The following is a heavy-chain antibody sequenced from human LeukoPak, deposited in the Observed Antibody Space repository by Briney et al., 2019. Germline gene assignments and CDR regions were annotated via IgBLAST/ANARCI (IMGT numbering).Heavy chain of an antibody. V-gene: IGHV4-34*01. CDR3: ARKEGGQLVNTRRWFDP. CDR2: INHSGST. J-gene: IGHJ5*02. Sequence: SETLSLTCAVYGGSLSGYYWSGIRQPPGKGLEWIGEINHSGSTNYNPSLKSRVTISVDTSKNQFSLKLSSVTAADTAVYYCARKEGGQLVNTRRWFDPWGQGTLVTVSS. CDR1: GGSLSGYY. D-gene: IGHD6-13*01.